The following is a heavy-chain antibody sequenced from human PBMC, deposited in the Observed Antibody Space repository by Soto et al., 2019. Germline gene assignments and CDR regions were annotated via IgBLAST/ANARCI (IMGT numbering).Heavy chain of an antibody. CDR1: GGSLSRGGYS. CDR3: ARVHAY. V-gene: IGHV4-30-2*01. J-gene: IGHJ4*02. CDR2: IYHSGST. Sequence: PSETRSLTCAVSGGSLSRGGYSWSWIRQPPGKGLEWIGYIYHSGSTYYNPSLKSRVTISVDRSKNQFSLKLSSMTAADTAVYYCARVHAYWGQGTLVTVSS.